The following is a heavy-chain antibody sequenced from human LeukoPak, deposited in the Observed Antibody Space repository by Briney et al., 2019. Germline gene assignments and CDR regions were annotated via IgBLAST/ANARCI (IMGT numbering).Heavy chain of an antibody. CDR1: GFTFSSYA. CDR2: ISGSGGST. V-gene: IGHV3-23*01. D-gene: IGHD3-9*01. J-gene: IGHJ1*01. CDR3: ARDGHYDILTGYFQD. Sequence: QPGGSLRLSCAASGFTFSSYAMSWVRQAPGKGLEWVSAISGSGGSTYYADSVKGRFTISRDNAKNSLYLQMNSLRAEDTAVYYCARDGHYDILTGYFQDWGQGTLVTVSS.